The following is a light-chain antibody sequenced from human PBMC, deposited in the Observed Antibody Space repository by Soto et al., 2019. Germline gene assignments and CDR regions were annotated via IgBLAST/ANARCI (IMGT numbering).Light chain of an antibody. CDR2: DVS. J-gene: IGLJ1*01. Sequence: QLVLTQPASVSGSPGQSITISCSGTSSDVGAYTYVSWYQVHPGEPPKLVIYDVSKRPSGVSNRFSGSKSGNTASLTISGLQAEDEGDYYCSSYRSTSTLGVFGTGTQLTVL. CDR3: SSYRSTSTLGV. CDR1: SSDVGAYTY. V-gene: IGLV2-14*03.